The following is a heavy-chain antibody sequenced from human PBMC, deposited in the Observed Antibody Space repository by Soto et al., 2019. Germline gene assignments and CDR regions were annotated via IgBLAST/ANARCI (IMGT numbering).Heavy chain of an antibody. CDR3: ARAAVAGDRMNDF. CDR1: GYTFTSYG. Sequence: ASVTVSCKASGYTFTSYGISWVRQAPGQGLEWMGWISAYNGNTNYAQKLQSRATMTTDTTTSTAFMELRSLRSDDTAVYYCARAAVAGDRMNDFWGQGTLVTVSS. CDR2: ISAYNGNT. D-gene: IGHD6-19*01. V-gene: IGHV1-18*01. J-gene: IGHJ4*02.